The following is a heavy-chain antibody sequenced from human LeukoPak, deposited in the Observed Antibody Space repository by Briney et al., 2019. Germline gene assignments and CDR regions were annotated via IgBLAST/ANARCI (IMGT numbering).Heavy chain of an antibody. Sequence: PGGSLRLSCAASGFTVSSNYMSWVRQAPGKGLEWVSVIYSGGTTYYADSVKGRFTISRDNSKNTLYLQMNSLRVEDTAVYYCARDIGSGNYFDYWGQGTLVTVSS. CDR2: IYSGGTT. J-gene: IGHJ4*02. CDR3: ARDIGSGNYFDY. CDR1: GFTVSSNY. D-gene: IGHD1-26*01. V-gene: IGHV3-53*01.